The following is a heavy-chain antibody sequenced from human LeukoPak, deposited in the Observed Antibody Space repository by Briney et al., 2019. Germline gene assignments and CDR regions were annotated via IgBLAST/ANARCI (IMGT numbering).Heavy chain of an antibody. V-gene: IGHV3-23*01. CDR2: ISGSGGST. CDR1: GFTFSSYG. Sequence: GGTLRLSCAASGFTFSSYGMSWVRQAPGKGLEWVSAISGSGGSTYYADSVKGRFTISRDNSKNTLYLQMNSLRAEDTAVYYCARRYCSSTSCHFDYWGQGTLVTVSS. J-gene: IGHJ4*02. D-gene: IGHD2-2*01. CDR3: ARRYCSSTSCHFDY.